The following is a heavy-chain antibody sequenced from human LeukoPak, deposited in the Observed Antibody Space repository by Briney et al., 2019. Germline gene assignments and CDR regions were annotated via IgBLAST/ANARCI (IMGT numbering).Heavy chain of an antibody. CDR2: INHSGST. J-gene: IGHJ4*02. V-gene: IGHV4-34*01. D-gene: IGHD4-23*01. CDR3: ARLGYGGNSLVY. CDR1: GGSFSGYY. Sequence: SETLSLTCAVYGGSFSGYYWSWIRQPPGKGLEWIGEINHSGSTNYNPSLKSRVTISVDTSKNQFSLKLSSVTAADTAVYYCARLGYGGNSLVYWGQGTLVTVSS.